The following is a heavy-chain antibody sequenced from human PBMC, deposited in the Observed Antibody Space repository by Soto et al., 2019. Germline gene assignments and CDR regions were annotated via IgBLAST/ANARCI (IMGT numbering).Heavy chain of an antibody. CDR3: AKTPSYYDSSGYCDY. CDR1: GFTFSSHG. CDR2: ISYDGSNK. J-gene: IGHJ4*02. Sequence: QVQLVESGGGVVQPGRSLRLSCAASGFTFSSHGMHWVRQAPGKGLEWVAVISYDGSNKYYADSVKGRFTISRDNSKNTLYLQMNSLRAEDTAVYYCAKTPSYYDSSGYCDYWGQGTLVTVSS. D-gene: IGHD3-22*01. V-gene: IGHV3-30*18.